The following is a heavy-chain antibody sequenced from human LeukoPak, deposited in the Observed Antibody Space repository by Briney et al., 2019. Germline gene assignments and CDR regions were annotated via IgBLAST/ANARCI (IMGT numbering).Heavy chain of an antibody. D-gene: IGHD3-10*01. V-gene: IGHV3-7*01. CDR1: GFTFSSYW. J-gene: IGHJ4*02. CDR2: IKQDGSEK. CDR3: ARSGVLWFAQGYYFDY. Sequence: SGGSLRLSCAASGFTFSSYWMSWVRQAPGKGLEWVANIKQDGSEKYYVDSVKGRFTISRDNAKNSLYLQMNSLRAEDTAVYYCARSGVLWFAQGYYFDYWGQGTLVTVSS.